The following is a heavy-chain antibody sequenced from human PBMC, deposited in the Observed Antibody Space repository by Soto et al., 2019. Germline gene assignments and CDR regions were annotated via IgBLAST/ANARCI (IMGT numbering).Heavy chain of an antibody. V-gene: IGHV1-69*13. Sequence: SVKVSCKASGGTFSSYAISWVRQAPGQGLEWMGGIIPIFGTANYAQKFQGRVTITADESTSTAYMELSSLRSEDTAVYYCARGRAGKTYDAFDIWGRGTMVTVSS. D-gene: IGHD3-10*01. J-gene: IGHJ3*02. CDR1: GGTFSSYA. CDR2: IIPIFGTA. CDR3: ARGRAGKTYDAFDI.